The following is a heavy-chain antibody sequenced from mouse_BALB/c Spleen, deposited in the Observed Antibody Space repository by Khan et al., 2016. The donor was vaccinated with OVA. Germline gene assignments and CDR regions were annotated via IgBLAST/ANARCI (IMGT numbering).Heavy chain of an antibody. CDR3: ARRTTEYALDY. CDR1: GYTFSSHT. D-gene: IGHD2-14*01. J-gene: IGHJ4*01. CDR2: INPSSGYT. Sequence: VQLQQSGAELARPGASVKMSCKASGYTFSSHTIHWVKQRPGQGLEWIGYINPSSGYTQYNQKFNDKATLTADISSSTAYMQLSSLTSEDSAVYYCARRTTEYALDYWGQGTSVTVSA. V-gene: IGHV1-4*01.